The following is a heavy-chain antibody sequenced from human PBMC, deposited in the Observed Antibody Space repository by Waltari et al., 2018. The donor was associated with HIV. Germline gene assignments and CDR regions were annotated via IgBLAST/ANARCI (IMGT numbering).Heavy chain of an antibody. J-gene: IGHJ3*02. Sequence: LVESGGDLVQSGTSLRLSCEASRFRFSDYDMLWVRQAPGKGLEWVAVISNDGNDKKYVDSVKGRFNVSRDNVKNTLYLYMSRLRPEDTAVYYCVRETSGRDAFDIWGLGTQVIVSS. CDR2: ISNDGNDK. CDR1: RFRFSDYD. V-gene: IGHV3-30*15. CDR3: VRETSGRDAFDI. D-gene: IGHD2-15*01.